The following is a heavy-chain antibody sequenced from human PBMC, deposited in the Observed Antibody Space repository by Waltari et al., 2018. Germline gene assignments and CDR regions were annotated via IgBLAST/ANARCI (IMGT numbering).Heavy chain of an antibody. Sequence: QVQLVQSGAEVKKPGSSVKVSCKASGGTFSSYAISWVRQAPGQGLEWMGGIIPIFGTANYAQKFQGIVTITTDESTSTAYMELSSLRSEDTAVYYCARATSSYYDILTGGNNWFDPWGQGTLVTVSS. D-gene: IGHD3-9*01. J-gene: IGHJ5*02. CDR2: IIPIFGTA. V-gene: IGHV1-69*05. CDR1: GGTFSSYA. CDR3: ARATSSYYDILTGGNNWFDP.